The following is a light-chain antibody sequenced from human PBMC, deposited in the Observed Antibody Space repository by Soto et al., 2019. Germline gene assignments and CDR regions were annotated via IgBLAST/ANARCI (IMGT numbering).Light chain of an antibody. J-gene: IGKJ1*01. Sequence: EIVLTQSPGTLSLSPGERATLSCRAIQSVNSRYLAWYQQKPGQAPRLLIYGASSRDTGIPDRFSGSGSGTDFTLTISRLEPEDFAVYSCQRYGTSPGMFGQGTKVEIK. CDR2: GAS. CDR3: QRYGTSPGM. V-gene: IGKV3-20*01. CDR1: QSVNSRY.